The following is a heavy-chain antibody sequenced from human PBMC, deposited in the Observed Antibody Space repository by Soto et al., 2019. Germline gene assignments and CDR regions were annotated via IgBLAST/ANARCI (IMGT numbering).Heavy chain of an antibody. D-gene: IGHD4-17*01. V-gene: IGHV3-30*18. Sequence: LSLTCAASGFTFSSYGMHWVRQAPGKGLEWVAVISYDGSNKYYADSVKGRFTISRDNSKNTLYLQMNSLRAEDTAVYYCAKEVTTSTLDYWGQGTLVTVSS. J-gene: IGHJ4*02. CDR3: AKEVTTSTLDY. CDR2: ISYDGSNK. CDR1: GFTFSSYG.